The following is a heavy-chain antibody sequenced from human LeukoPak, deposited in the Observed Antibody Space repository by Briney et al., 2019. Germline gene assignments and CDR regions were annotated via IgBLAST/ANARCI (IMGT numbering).Heavy chain of an antibody. CDR2: FDPEDGDT. V-gene: IGHV1-24*01. D-gene: IGHD2-2*01. CDR1: GYTLTELS. J-gene: IGHJ3*02. Sequence: ASVKVSCKVSGYTLTELSMHWVRQAPGKGLEWMGGFDPEDGDTIYAQKFQGRVTMTEDTSTDTAYMELSSLRSEDTAVYYCATRCSSTSCYGQDAFDIWGQGTMVTVSS. CDR3: ATRCSSTSCYGQDAFDI.